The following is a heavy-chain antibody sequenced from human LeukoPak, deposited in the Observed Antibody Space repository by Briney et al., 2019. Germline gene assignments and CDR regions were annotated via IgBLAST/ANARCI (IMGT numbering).Heavy chain of an antibody. CDR1: GFSFDDYA. D-gene: IGHD3-9*01. Sequence: GGSLRLSCAASGFSFDDYAMHWVRQAPGKGLEGVSGISWNSGSIGYADSVKGRFIISRDNAKNSLYLQMNSLRAEDTALYYCAKESPPHSSDWSSLNCWGQGTLVTVSS. CDR3: AKESPPHSSDWSSLNC. V-gene: IGHV3-9*01. CDR2: ISWNSGSI. J-gene: IGHJ4*02.